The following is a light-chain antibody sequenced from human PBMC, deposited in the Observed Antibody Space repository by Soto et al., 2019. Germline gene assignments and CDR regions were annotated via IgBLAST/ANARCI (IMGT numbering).Light chain of an antibody. CDR3: QQYDKYST. Sequence: IQMPQSPSTLSASVGDTVTITCRASQSISVSLAWYQQKPGKAPNLLIYDASTLQGGVPSRFSGSGSGTEFTLTVTSLQPDDFATYFCQQYDKYSTFGHGTKVDI. J-gene: IGKJ1*01. CDR1: QSISVS. CDR2: DAS. V-gene: IGKV1-5*01.